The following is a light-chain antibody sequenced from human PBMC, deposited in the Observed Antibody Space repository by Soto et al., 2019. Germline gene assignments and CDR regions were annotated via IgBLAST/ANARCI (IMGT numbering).Light chain of an antibody. CDR3: QQVNVYPST. Sequence: IKLTQSPSSLSASVGDRVTITCRASQGISSYLVWYQQKPGKAPNLLIYDASTLHSGVPSRFSGGGSGTDFTLTISSLQPEDFATYYCQQVNVYPSTFGGGTKVDIK. CDR1: QGISSY. J-gene: IGKJ4*01. CDR2: DAS. V-gene: IGKV1-9*01.